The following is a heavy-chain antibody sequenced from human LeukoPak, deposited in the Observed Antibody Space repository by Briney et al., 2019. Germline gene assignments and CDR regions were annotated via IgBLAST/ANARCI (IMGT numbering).Heavy chain of an antibody. J-gene: IGHJ4*02. Sequence: LEWVSAISGSGGSTYYADSVKGRFTISRDNSKNTLYLQMNSLRAEDTAVYYCAKETLVFDYWGQGTLVTVSS. CDR3: AKETLVFDY. V-gene: IGHV3-23*01. CDR2: ISGSGGST.